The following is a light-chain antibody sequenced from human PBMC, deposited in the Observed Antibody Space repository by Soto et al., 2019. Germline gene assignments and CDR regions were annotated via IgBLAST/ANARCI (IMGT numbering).Light chain of an antibody. CDR2: EVS. V-gene: IGKV2-30*02. Sequence: DVVMTQSPLSLPVTLGQPASISCRSSQSLIHSDGNTYLNWFQQRPGQSPRRLIYEVSDRDSGVPNRFSGSGSRPDFTLKISRVEAEDVVVYSCMQFTHLPCTFGQGTEVEIK. J-gene: IGKJ1*01. CDR1: QSLIHSDGNTY. CDR3: MQFTHLPCT.